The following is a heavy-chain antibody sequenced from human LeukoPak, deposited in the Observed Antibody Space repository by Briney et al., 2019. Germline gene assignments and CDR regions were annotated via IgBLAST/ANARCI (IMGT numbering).Heavy chain of an antibody. Sequence: SETLSLTCTVSGGSMSSSSYYWGWIRQPPGKGLEWIGSIYYSGSTYYNPSLKSRVTISVDTSKNQFSLKLSSVTAADTAVYYCARAKIYEIDYWGQGTLVTVSS. J-gene: IGHJ4*02. CDR1: GGSMSSSSYY. D-gene: IGHD2/OR15-2a*01. V-gene: IGHV4-39*07. CDR2: IYYSGST. CDR3: ARAKIYEIDY.